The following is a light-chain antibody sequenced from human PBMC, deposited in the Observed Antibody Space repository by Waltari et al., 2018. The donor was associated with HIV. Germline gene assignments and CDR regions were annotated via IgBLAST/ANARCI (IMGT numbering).Light chain of an antibody. J-gene: IGKJ1*01. CDR2: GAS. V-gene: IGKV3-20*01. CDR1: QAVSSGY. Sequence: EIVLTQSPGALSLSPGERVTLSCRASQAVSSGYLAWYQHKPGQAPRLLIYGASNRASDIPERFSGSGSGTDFTLTISRLEPEDVAVYYCQQYDLSPRTFGQGTKVEI. CDR3: QQYDLSPRT.